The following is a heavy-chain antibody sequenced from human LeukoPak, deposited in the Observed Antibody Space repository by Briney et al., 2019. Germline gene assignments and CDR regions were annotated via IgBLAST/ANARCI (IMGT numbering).Heavy chain of an antibody. CDR3: AGDETPTNGYDSYDF. V-gene: IGHV3-7*01. J-gene: IGHJ4*02. Sequence: GGSLRLSCAASGFTFSSYWMSWVRQAPGKGLEWVANIRQDGSDKYYVDSVKGRFTISRDNAKNSLYLQMNSLRAEDTAVYYCAGDETPTNGYDSYDFWGQGTLVTVST. CDR2: IRQDGSDK. CDR1: GFTFSSYW. D-gene: IGHD5-12*01.